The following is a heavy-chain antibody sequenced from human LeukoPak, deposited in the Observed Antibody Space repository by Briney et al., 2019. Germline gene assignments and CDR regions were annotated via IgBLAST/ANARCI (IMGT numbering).Heavy chain of an antibody. CDR1: GGSISSGDYY. D-gene: IGHD6-19*01. Sequence: SETLSLTCTVSGGSISSGDYYWSWIRQPPGKGLEWIGYIYYSGSTYYNPSLKSRVTISVDTSKNQFSLKLSSVTAADTAVHYCARGFGYSSGWYEGDNWFDPWGQGTLVTVSS. CDR2: IYYSGST. J-gene: IGHJ5*02. V-gene: IGHV4-30-4*01. CDR3: ARGFGYSSGWYEGDNWFDP.